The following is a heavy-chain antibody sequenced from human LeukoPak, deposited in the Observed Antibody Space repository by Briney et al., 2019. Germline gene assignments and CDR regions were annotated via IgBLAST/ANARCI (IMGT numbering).Heavy chain of an antibody. CDR2: ISSSGSTI. CDR3: ARDSTRYCSSTSCYTIAY. CDR1: GFTFSSYW. J-gene: IGHJ4*02. Sequence: GGSLRLSCAASGFTFSSYWMTWVRQAPGKGLEWVSYISSSGSTIYYADSVKGRFTISRDNAKNSLYLQMNSLRAEDTAVYYCARDSTRYCSSTSCYTIAYWGQGTLVTVSS. D-gene: IGHD2-2*02. V-gene: IGHV3-48*04.